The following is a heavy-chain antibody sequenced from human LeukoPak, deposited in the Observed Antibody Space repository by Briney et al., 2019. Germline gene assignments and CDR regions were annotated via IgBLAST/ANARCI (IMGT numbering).Heavy chain of an antibody. Sequence: SETLSLTCAVYGGSLSGYYWNWIRQPPGKGLEWIGEINHSGSSDYNTSLKSRVTISVDTSKNQFSLKLSSVTAADTAVYYCARRWLLYVRRAFDIWGQGTMVTVSS. J-gene: IGHJ3*02. V-gene: IGHV4-34*01. CDR1: GGSLSGYY. D-gene: IGHD3-9*01. CDR3: ARRWLLYVRRAFDI. CDR2: INHSGSS.